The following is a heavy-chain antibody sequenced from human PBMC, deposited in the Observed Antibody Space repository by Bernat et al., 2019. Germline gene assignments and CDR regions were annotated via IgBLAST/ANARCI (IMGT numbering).Heavy chain of an antibody. J-gene: IGHJ6*02. D-gene: IGHD6-19*01. CDR2: IDWDDDK. CDR1: GFSLSTSGMC. Sequence: QVTLRESGPALVKPTQTLTLTCTFSGFSLSTSGMCVSWIRQPPGKALEWLARIDWDDDKYYSTSLKTRLTISKDTSKNQVVLTMTNMDPVDTATYYCARIIAVAGSLPMDVWGQGTTVTVSS. CDR3: ARIIAVAGSLPMDV. V-gene: IGHV2-70*15.